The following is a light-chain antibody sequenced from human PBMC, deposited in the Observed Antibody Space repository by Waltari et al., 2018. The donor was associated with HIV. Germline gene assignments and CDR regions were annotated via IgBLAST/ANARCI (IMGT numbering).Light chain of an antibody. Sequence: QSALTPPASVSGSPGQSITIPCTGTSSDVGGYNHGSWYQQHPGKAPKLMIYDVSNRPSGVSNRFSGSKSGNTASLTISGLQAEDEADYYCSSYTSSSTRVFGTGTKVTVL. CDR2: DVS. V-gene: IGLV2-14*01. CDR3: SSYTSSSTRV. CDR1: SSDVGGYNH. J-gene: IGLJ1*01.